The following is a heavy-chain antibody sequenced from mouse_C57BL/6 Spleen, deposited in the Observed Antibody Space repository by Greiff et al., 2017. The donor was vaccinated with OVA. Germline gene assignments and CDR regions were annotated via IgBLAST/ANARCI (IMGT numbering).Heavy chain of an antibody. V-gene: IGHV1-82*01. CDR1: GYAFSSSW. J-gene: IGHJ1*03. D-gene: IGHD1-1*01. Sequence: QVQLQQSGPELVKPGASVKISCKASGYAFSSSWMNWVKQRPGKGLEWIGRIYPGDGDTNYNGTFKGKATLTADKSSSTAYMQLSSLTSEDSAVYFCARDYYGVQYFDVWGKGTTVTVSS. CDR2: IYPGDGDT. CDR3: ARDYYGVQYFDV.